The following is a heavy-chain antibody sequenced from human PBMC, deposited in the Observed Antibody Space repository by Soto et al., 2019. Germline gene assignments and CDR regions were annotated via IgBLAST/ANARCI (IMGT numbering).Heavy chain of an antibody. J-gene: IGHJ6*02. CDR2: IHYSGIT. Sequence: SETLSLTCTVSGVSFSSYYWSWIRQPPGKGLEWIGYIHYSGITSYNPSLKSRVAISVETSKNQFSLKLSSVTAADTAVYYCARSFRRYYYGSGSYYQDYYYGMDVWGQGTTVTVS. CDR3: ARSFRRYYYGSGSYYQDYYYGMDV. CDR1: GVSFSSYY. V-gene: IGHV4-59*08. D-gene: IGHD3-10*01.